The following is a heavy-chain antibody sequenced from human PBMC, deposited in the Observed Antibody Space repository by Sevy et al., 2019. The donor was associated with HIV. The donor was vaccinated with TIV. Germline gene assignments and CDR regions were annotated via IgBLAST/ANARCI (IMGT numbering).Heavy chain of an antibody. D-gene: IGHD6-13*01. CDR1: GDSVSTNSAA. CDR3: ARESSTISAGTERYFDL. J-gene: IGHJ2*01. Sequence: KQSQTLSLTCAISGDSVSTNSAAWNWIRQSPSRGLEWLGRTYYRSKWFNEYAVPVKSRIIINPDTSKNQRSLQLNSVTPEDTAVYYCARESSTISAGTERYFDLWGRGTLVTVSS. CDR2: TYYRSKWFN. V-gene: IGHV6-1*01.